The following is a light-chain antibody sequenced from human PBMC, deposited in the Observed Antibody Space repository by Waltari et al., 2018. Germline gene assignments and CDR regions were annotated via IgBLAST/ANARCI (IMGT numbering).Light chain of an antibody. J-gene: IGKJ4*01. Sequence: DIQMTQSPSSLSASVGDRVTITCRASQSIGNYLSWYQQKPGKAPNLLIYAASTLQSGVPSRFSGSGSQTDFTLTISSLQPEDSATYYCQQGYSSVRTFGGGTKVEIK. CDR1: QSIGNY. CDR3: QQGYSSVRT. V-gene: IGKV1-39*01. CDR2: AAS.